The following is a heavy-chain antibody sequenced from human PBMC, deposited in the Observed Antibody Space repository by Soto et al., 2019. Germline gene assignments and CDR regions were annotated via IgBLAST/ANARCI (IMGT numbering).Heavy chain of an antibody. J-gene: IGHJ4*02. CDR2: ISSSSCST. V-gene: IGHV3-48*01. Sequence: GGSLRLSCAASGFTFSSYSMSWVRQAPGKGLEWVSYISSSSCSTYYADSVEGRFAISRDNAKNSLYLQMNSLRAEDTAVYYCAKDLYSSSWYFDYWGQGTQVTVSS. CDR3: AKDLYSSSWYFDY. CDR1: GFTFSSYS. D-gene: IGHD6-13*01.